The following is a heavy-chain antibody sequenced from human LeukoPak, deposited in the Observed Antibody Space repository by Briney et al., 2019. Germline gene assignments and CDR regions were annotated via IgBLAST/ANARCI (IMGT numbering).Heavy chain of an antibody. V-gene: IGHV4-39*01. CDR2: IYDSRTI. D-gene: IGHD4-23*01. Sequence: SEALSLTCTVSGGSISSGSHHWGWFRQSPGKGLEWIGSIYDSRTIYYNPSLNSRVTISAVTSKNQFSLQLNSVTAADTAVYYCARHDGRSGGTMGALDSWGQGSLVTVSS. CDR1: GGSISSGSHH. CDR3: ARHDGRSGGTMGALDS. J-gene: IGHJ4*02.